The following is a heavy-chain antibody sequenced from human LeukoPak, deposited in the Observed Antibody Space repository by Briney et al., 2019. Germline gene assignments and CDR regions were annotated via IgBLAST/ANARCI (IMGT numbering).Heavy chain of an antibody. CDR2: IRGKRYGGTA. D-gene: IGHD6-25*01. J-gene: IGHJ4*02. CDR3: AASSGFDY. Sequence: PGRSLTLSCAVSGLNFGDYATSWVRQAPGKGLEWLGYIRGKRYGGTAVYAASVKGRFTISRDDSKSIAYLQMNSLKTEDTATYYCAASSGFDYWGQGSLVAVSS. CDR1: GLNFGDYA. V-gene: IGHV3-49*04.